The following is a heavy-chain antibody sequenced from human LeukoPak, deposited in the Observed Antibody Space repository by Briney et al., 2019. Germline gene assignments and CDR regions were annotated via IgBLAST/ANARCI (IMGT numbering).Heavy chain of an antibody. D-gene: IGHD1-26*01. CDR1: GFTFSSYG. V-gene: IGHV3-33*01. CDR2: IWYDGSNK. J-gene: IGHJ4*02. Sequence: QTGGSLRLSCAASGFTFSSYGMHWVRQAPGKGLEWVAVIWYDGSNKYYADSVKGRFTISRDNSKNTLYLQMNNLRAEDTAVYYCARGGGYYAIDYWGQGTLVTVSS. CDR3: ARGGGYYAIDY.